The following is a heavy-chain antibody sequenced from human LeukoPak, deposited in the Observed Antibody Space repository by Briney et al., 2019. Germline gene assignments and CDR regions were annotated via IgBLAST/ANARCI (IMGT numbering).Heavy chain of an antibody. V-gene: IGHV3-33*01. J-gene: IGHJ4*02. CDR2: ILYDGTNK. Sequence: PGGSLRHSCAASGFTFSIHGNHRVRQAPGRGLEWVADILYDGTNKYYEDSVKGRFSICRDDSKNTVYLQMNSLRAEDTAVYYCARKGWRTSCPTWGYFDHWGQGTLVTVSS. CDR3: ARKGWRTSCPTWGYFDH. D-gene: IGHD2-2*01. CDR1: GFTFSIHG.